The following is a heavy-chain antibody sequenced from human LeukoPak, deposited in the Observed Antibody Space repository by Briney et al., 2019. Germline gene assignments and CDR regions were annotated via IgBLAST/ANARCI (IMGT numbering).Heavy chain of an antibody. Sequence: SETLSLTCTVSGGSISSYYWSWIRQPPGKGLEWIGEINHGGLTSYNPSLESRLTLLVDTSKNQFSLNLRSVTAADTAVYFCARARAFVWGSYRYIPYYFDPWGQGTLVTVSS. V-gene: IGHV4-59*12. J-gene: IGHJ5*02. CDR3: ARARAFVWGSYRYIPYYFDP. CDR1: GGSISSYY. CDR2: INHGGLT. D-gene: IGHD3-16*02.